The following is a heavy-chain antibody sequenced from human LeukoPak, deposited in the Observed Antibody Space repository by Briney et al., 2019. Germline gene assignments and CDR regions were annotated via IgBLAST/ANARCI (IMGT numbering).Heavy chain of an antibody. J-gene: IGHJ4*02. CDR1: GFTVNSNY. Sequence: PGGSLRLTCAASGFTVNSNYMNWVRKAPGKGLEWVSVIYTGESTDHADSVKGRFTISRDNSRNTLYLQMNSLRAEDTAVYYCARGGWLNTNYYPIDYWGQGVLVTVSS. CDR3: ARGGWLNTNYYPIDY. D-gene: IGHD3-22*01. CDR2: IYTGEST. V-gene: IGHV3-66*01.